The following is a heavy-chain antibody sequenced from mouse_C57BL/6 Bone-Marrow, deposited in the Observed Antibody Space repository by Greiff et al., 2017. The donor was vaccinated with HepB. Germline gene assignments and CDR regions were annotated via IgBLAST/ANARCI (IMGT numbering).Heavy chain of an antibody. D-gene: IGHD2-4*01. Sequence: VQLQQSGPGLVKPSQSLSLTCSVTGYSITSGYYWNWIRQFPGNKLEWMGYISYDGSNNYNPSLKNRISITRDTSKNQFFLKLNSVTTEDTATYYCARWGDYDAYWGQGTLVTVSA. J-gene: IGHJ3*01. CDR3: ARWGDYDAY. V-gene: IGHV3-6*01. CDR2: ISYDGSN. CDR1: GYSITSGYY.